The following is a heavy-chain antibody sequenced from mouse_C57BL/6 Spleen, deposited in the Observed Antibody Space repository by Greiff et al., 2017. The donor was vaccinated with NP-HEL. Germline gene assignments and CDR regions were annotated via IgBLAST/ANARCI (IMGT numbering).Heavy chain of an antibody. V-gene: IGHV1-81*01. D-gene: IGHD1-1*01. CDR3: ARRGITTVVAEAMDY. Sequence: VQLKQSGAELARPGASVKLSCKASGYTFTSYGISWVKQRTGQGLEWIGEIYPRSGNTYYNEKFKGKATLTADKSSSTAYMELRSLTSEDSAVYFCARRGITTVVAEAMDYWGQGTSVTVSS. CDR1: GYTFTSYG. CDR2: IYPRSGNT. J-gene: IGHJ4*01.